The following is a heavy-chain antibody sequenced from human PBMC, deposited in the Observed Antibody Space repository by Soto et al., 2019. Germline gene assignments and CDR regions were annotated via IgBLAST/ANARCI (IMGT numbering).Heavy chain of an antibody. CDR1: GGSISSSNW. D-gene: IGHD6-6*01. Sequence: PSEPLSLTCAVSGGSISSSNWWSWVRQPPGKGLEWIGEIYQSGSTNYNRSRKSRVTISVDKSKNQSPLKLSSVTAADTAVYYCARGQFKAAAGGSIADYWGQGTLVTVSS. J-gene: IGHJ4*02. V-gene: IGHV4-4*02. CDR3: ARGQFKAAAGGSIADY. CDR2: IYQSGST.